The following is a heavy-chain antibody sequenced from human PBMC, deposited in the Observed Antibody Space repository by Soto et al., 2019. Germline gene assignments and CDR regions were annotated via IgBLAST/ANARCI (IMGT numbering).Heavy chain of an antibody. J-gene: IGHJ1*01. CDR3: ARGDESSGSAGTFQR. V-gene: IGHV3-30-3*01. Sequence: QVQLVESGGGVVQPGRSLRLSCGASGFTLSGDHMHWVRQTPGTGLEWVALISNDETNIVYADSVKGRFTVSRDNVQNTVYLQMNNLRDEDTGIYYCARGDESSGSAGTFQRWRQGTLVTVSS. CDR1: GFTLSGDH. CDR2: ISNDETNI. D-gene: IGHD3-22*01.